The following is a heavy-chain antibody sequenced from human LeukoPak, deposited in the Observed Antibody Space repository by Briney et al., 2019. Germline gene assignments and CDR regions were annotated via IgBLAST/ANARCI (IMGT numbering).Heavy chain of an antibody. J-gene: IGHJ4*02. CDR1: GFNDRAYW. Sequence: EGSLRLSCTTSGFNDRAYWMCCVRQAPGKGLEWVAVISYDGSNKYYADSVKGRFTISRDNSKNTLYLQMNSLRAEDTAVYYCAKSLTMTSMDYWGQGTLVTVSS. CDR3: AKSLTMTSMDY. V-gene: IGHV3-30*18. D-gene: IGHD3-22*01. CDR2: ISYDGSNK.